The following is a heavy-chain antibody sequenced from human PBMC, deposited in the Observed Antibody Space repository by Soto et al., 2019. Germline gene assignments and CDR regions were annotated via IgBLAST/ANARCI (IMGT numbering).Heavy chain of an antibody. CDR2: IIPIFGTA. CDR3: ARNQERGMSLGYYYGMGV. J-gene: IGHJ6*02. CDR1: GGTFSSYA. V-gene: IGHV1-69*13. D-gene: IGHD3-16*01. Sequence: SVKVSCKASGGTFSSYAISWVRQAPGQGLEWMGGIIPIFGTANYAQKFQGRVTITADESTSTAYMELSSLRSEDTAVYYCARNQERGMSLGYYYGMGVWGQGTTVTVSS.